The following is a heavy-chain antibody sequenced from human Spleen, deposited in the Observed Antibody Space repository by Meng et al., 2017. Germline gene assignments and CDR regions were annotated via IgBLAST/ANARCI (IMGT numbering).Heavy chain of an antibody. CDR2: ISSSTDYI. D-gene: IGHD1-1*01. Sequence: EVQLVESGGGLVKPGGSLRLSCAASGFTFSTFTMNWFRQAPGKGLEWVSSISSSTDYIYYRDSVKGRFTISRDNAKKSLYLQMNSLRAEDTAVYYCARVGATTGATGSSDYWGQGTLVTVSS. CDR3: ARVGATTGATGSSDY. CDR1: GFTFSTFT. V-gene: IGHV3-21*01. J-gene: IGHJ4*02.